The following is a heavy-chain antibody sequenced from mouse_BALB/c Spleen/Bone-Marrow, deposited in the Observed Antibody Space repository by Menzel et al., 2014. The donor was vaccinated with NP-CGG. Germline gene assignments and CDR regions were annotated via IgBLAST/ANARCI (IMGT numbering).Heavy chain of an antibody. J-gene: IGHJ4*01. CDR1: GYTFTEYT. D-gene: IGHD1-2*01. Sequence: VHVKQSGPELVTPGASVKISCKTSGYTFTEYTMHWVKQSHGKSLEWIGGINPNNGGTSYNQKFKGKATLTVDKSSSTAYMERRSLTSEDSAVYYCARKDYGYNYAMDYWGQGTSVTGSS. CDR3: ARKDYGYNYAMDY. CDR2: INPNNGGT. V-gene: IGHV1-18*01.